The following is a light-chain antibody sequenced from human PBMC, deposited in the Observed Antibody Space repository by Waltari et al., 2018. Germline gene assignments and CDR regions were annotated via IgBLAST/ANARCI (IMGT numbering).Light chain of an antibody. J-gene: IGLJ3*02. V-gene: IGLV1-47*01. Sequence: QSVLTQTPSASGTPGQRVTLSCSGSSSNLGSQYVYWSQQPPGPAPKLLIYKHEQRPSGVPDRFSGSKSGTSAALAISGLRSEDEADYYCATWDDRLSGWLFGGGTKLTAL. CDR3: ATWDDRLSGWL. CDR1: SSNLGSQY. CDR2: KHE.